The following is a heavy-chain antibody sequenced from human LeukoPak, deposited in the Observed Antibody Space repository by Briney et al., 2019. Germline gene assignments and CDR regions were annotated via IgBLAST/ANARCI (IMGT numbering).Heavy chain of an antibody. Sequence: GGSPRLSCAASGFTFSDYYMSWLRQAPGKELDWVSYISSSGSTIYYADSVKGRFTISRDNAKNSLYLQMNSLRAEDTAVYYCARVVSYYYYYMDVWGKGTTVTVSS. CDR2: ISSSGSTI. J-gene: IGHJ6*03. CDR1: GFTFSDYY. CDR3: ARVVSYYYYYMDV. D-gene: IGHD3-10*01. V-gene: IGHV3-11*04.